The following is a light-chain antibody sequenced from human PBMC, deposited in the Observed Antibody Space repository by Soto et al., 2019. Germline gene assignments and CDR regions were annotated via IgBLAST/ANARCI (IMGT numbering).Light chain of an antibody. V-gene: IGKV4-1*01. Sequence: DIVMTQSPDSLAVSLGERATINCKSSQSVLYSSNNKNYLAWYQQRPGQPPKLLIYWASTRESGVPDRFSGSGSGTDFTLTITSLQAEDVADYYFQQYESTPPTFGQGTKLEIK. CDR3: QQYESTPPT. J-gene: IGKJ2*01. CDR2: WAS. CDR1: QSVLYSSNNKNY.